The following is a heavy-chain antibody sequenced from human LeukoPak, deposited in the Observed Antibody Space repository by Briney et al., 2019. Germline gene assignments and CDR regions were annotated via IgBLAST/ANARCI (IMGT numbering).Heavy chain of an antibody. V-gene: IGHV3-23*01. Sequence: GGSLRLSCAASGFTFSSYAMSWVRQAPGKGLEWVSAISGSGGSTYYADSVKGRFTISRDNSKNTLYLQMNSLRAEDTAVYYCAKPMSRVAVAAGAFDIWGQGTMVTASS. D-gene: IGHD6-19*01. J-gene: IGHJ3*02. CDR2: ISGSGGST. CDR3: AKPMSRVAVAAGAFDI. CDR1: GFTFSSYA.